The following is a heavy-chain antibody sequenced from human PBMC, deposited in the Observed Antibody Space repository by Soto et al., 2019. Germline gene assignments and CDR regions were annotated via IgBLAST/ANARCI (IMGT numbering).Heavy chain of an antibody. Sequence: SETLSLTCTVSGGSISSSSYFWGWIRQPPGKGLEWIGSIYYSGYTYYNPSLKSRVTISVDTSKNQFSVKLSSVTAPATAGEYCATHNGPLYVAYHYDLAVWGKGPRVTVSS. CDR1: GGSISSSSYF. CDR2: IYYSGYT. D-gene: IGHD3-16*01. CDR3: ATHNGPLYVAYHYDLAV. V-gene: IGHV4-39*01. J-gene: IGHJ6*04.